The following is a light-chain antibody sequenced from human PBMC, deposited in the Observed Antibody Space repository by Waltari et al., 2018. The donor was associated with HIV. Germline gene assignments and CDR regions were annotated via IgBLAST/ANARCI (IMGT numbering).Light chain of an antibody. CDR1: QSVLYNSNSKNY. Sequence: DIVLTQSPDSLAVYLGERATINCKASQSVLYNSNSKNYLSWYQQKPGQPPKLLIYWASTREAGVPDRFSGSGSGTDFTLTISGLQAEDVAVYYCHQYYTTPWAFGQGTKVEIK. J-gene: IGKJ1*01. CDR2: WAS. CDR3: HQYYTTPWA. V-gene: IGKV4-1*01.